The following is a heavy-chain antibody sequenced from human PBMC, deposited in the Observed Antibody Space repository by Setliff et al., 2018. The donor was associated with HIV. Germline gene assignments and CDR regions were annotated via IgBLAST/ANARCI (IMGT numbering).Heavy chain of an antibody. J-gene: IGHJ4*02. CDR3: ASSTRAQYSGAFDY. V-gene: IGHV5-51*01. Sequence: PGESLKISCKGSGYSFTSFWIGWVRQMPRKGLEWMGIVYPGGSDTNYSPSFQGQVTMSADRSISTAYLQWSSLKASDTAIYYCASSTRAQYSGAFDYWGQGTLVTVSS. CDR2: VYPGGSDT. CDR1: GYSFTSFW. D-gene: IGHD2-2*01.